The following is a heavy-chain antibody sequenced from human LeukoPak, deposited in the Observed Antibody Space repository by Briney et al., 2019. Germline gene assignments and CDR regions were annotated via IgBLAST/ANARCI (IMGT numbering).Heavy chain of an antibody. Sequence: ASVKVSCKASGYTFTSYGISWVRQAPGQGLEWMGWISAYNGNTNYTQKLQGRVTMTTDTSTSTAYMELRSLRSDDTAVYYCARDPTAAGGYISDYWGQGTLVTVSS. CDR1: GYTFTSYG. CDR2: ISAYNGNT. J-gene: IGHJ4*02. V-gene: IGHV1-18*01. CDR3: ARDPTAAGGYISDY. D-gene: IGHD3-22*01.